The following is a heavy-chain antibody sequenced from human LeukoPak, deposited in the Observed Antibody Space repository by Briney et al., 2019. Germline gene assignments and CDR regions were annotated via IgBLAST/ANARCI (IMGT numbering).Heavy chain of an antibody. CDR1: GFTFSSYG. J-gene: IGHJ4*02. V-gene: IGHV3-23*01. CDR2: ISGSGGST. CDR3: AKDLPAYGSGSFSPFDY. D-gene: IGHD3-10*01. Sequence: GGTLRLSCAASGFTFSSYGMSWVRQAPGKGLEWVSAISGSGGSTYYADSVKGRFTISRDNSKNTLYLQMNSLRAEDTAVYYCAKDLPAYGSGSFSPFDYWGQGTLVTVSS.